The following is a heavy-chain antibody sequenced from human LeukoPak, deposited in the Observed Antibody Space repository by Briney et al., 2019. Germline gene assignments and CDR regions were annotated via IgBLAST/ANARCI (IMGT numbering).Heavy chain of an antibody. CDR1: GGSISSSSYY. V-gene: IGHV4-39*01. CDR3: ARKTYYYDSSVVNWFDP. D-gene: IGHD3-22*01. CDR2: IYYSGST. Sequence: SETLSLTCTVSGGSISSSSYYWGWIRQPPGKGLEWIGSIYYSGSTYYNPSLKSRVTISVDTSKNQFSLKLSSVTAADMAVYYCARKTYYYDSSVVNWFDPWGQGTLVTVSS. J-gene: IGHJ5*02.